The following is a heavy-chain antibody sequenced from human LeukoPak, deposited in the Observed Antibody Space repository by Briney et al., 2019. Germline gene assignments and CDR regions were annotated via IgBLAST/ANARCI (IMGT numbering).Heavy chain of an antibody. CDR2: IYSGGST. CDR3: ARRGCNSTSCYGI. D-gene: IGHD2-2*01. Sequence: PGGSLRLSCAASGFTVSSNYMSWVRQAPGKGLEWVSVIYSGGSTYYADSVKGRFTISRDTSKNTLYLQMNTLRAEDTAVYYCARRGCNSTSCYGIWGQGTTVSVSS. V-gene: IGHV3-66*01. CDR1: GFTVSSNY. J-gene: IGHJ3*02.